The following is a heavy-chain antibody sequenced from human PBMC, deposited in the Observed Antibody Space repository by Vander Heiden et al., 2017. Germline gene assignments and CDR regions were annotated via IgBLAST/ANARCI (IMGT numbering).Heavy chain of an antibody. CDR2: IYDSGRT. D-gene: IGHD3-16*01. J-gene: IGHJ4*02. CDR3: ARATRGGLFDY. V-gene: IGHV4-59*01. Sequence: QVQLQESGPGLVKPSETLSLTCPVSGDSIRSYYWAWIRQPPGKGLEWIGYIYDSGRTNYNPSLKSRLTISVDTSENQFSLKLSSVTPADTAVYFCARATRGGLFDYWGQGTLVTVSS. CDR1: GDSIRSYY.